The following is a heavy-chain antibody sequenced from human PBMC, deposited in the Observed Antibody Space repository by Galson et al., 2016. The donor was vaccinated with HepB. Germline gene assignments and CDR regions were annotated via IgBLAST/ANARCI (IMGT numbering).Heavy chain of an antibody. V-gene: IGHV3-11*01. D-gene: IGHD3-3*01. CDR3: ARVMVDYHYWSNKPKHYYSGMDV. CDR1: GITLSDSY. J-gene: IGHJ6*02. Sequence: SLRLSCAASGITLSDSYMTWIRQAPGKGLEWLSYISSSGSTIYYADSVKGRFTISRDNAKSSLYLQMNSLRAEDTAVYYCARVMVDYHYWSNKPKHYYSGMDVWGQGTTVTVSS. CDR2: ISSSGSTI.